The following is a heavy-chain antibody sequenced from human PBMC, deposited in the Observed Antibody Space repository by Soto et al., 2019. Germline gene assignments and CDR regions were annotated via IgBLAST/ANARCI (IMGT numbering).Heavy chain of an antibody. Sequence: QVQLVESGGGVVQPGRSLRLSCAASGFTFRNHGMHWVRQAPGKGLEWVAVIWYDGSDEYYADSVKGRFTISRDNSKNLLFLQMNSLRDEDTAIYYCARDIAARRFDYWGLGTLVIVSS. D-gene: IGHD6-6*01. CDR1: GFTFRNHG. CDR2: IWYDGSDE. V-gene: IGHV3-33*01. J-gene: IGHJ4*02. CDR3: ARDIAARRFDY.